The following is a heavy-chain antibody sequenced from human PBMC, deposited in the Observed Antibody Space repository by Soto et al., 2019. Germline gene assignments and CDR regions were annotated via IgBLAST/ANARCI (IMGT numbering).Heavy chain of an antibody. CDR3: ARDKVGAWGSYYYRMDV. J-gene: IGHJ6*02. D-gene: IGHD1-26*01. CDR1: GFTFSSYW. Sequence: PGGSLRLSCAASGFTFSSYWMSWVRQAPGKGLEWVANIKQDGSEKYYVDSVKGRFTISRDNAKNSLYLQMNSLRAEDTAVYYCARDKVGAWGSYYYRMDVWGQGTTVTVSS. V-gene: IGHV3-7*03. CDR2: IKQDGSEK.